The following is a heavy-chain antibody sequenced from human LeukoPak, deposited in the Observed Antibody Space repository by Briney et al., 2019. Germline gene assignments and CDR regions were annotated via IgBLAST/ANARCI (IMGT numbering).Heavy chain of an antibody. J-gene: IGHJ4*02. V-gene: IGHV1-2*02. CDR3: AGNPRPHLD. CDR2: IVPNSGAT. CDR1: GYTFTTYY. Sequence: ASVKVSCTAPGYTFTTYYIHCLPQAPGQGLEWMGWIVPNSGATNYAQKFQGRATMTRDTSISTAYMELSRLTSDDTAVYYCAGNPRPHLDRGQGTLVTVSS.